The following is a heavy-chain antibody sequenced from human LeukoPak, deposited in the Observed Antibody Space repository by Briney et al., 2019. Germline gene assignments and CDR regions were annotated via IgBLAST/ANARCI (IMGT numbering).Heavy chain of an antibody. Sequence: GRSLRLSCAASGFTFSSYAMHWVRQAPGKGLEWVAVISYDGSNKYYADSVKGRFTISRDNSKNTLFLQMNSLRAEDTAVYYCARDQRGYTYGPTQEFDPWGQGTLVTVSS. CDR1: GFTFSSYA. V-gene: IGHV3-30*04. D-gene: IGHD5-18*01. CDR3: ARDQRGYTYGPTQEFDP. J-gene: IGHJ5*02. CDR2: ISYDGSNK.